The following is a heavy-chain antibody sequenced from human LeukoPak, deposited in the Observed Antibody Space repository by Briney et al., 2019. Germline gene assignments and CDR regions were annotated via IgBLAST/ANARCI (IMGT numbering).Heavy chain of an antibody. CDR2: ISGSGGST. CDR3: AKVFYPAAGTGRVDFPFDY. J-gene: IGHJ4*02. Sequence: QAGGSLRLSCAVSGFTSSSYVMSWVRQAPGKGLEWVSAISGSGGSTYYADSVKGRFTISRDNSKTTLYLQMNSLRAEDTAVYYCAKVFYPAAGTGRVDFPFDYWGQGTLVTVSS. CDR1: GFTSSSYV. D-gene: IGHD6-13*01. V-gene: IGHV3-23*01.